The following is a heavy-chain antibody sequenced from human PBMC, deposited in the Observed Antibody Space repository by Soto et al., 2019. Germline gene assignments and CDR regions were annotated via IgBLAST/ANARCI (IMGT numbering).Heavy chain of an antibody. CDR3: AKKLGIDPFGSYGLDV. CDR2: IIPISSTT. J-gene: IGHJ6*02. V-gene: IGHV1-69*01. Sequence: QVQLVQSGAEVKKPGSSVKVSCKASGGTFNNHAINWVRQAPGQGLEWMGEIIPISSTTKSAHKFQDRVTISADGSSSTVHMELRSLKSEDTAIYFCAKKLGIDPFGSYGLDVWGQGTTVTVSS. D-gene: IGHD7-27*01. CDR1: GGTFNNHA.